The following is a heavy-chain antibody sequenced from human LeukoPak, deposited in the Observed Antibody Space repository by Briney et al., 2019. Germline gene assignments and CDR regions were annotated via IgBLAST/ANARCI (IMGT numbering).Heavy chain of an antibody. CDR1: GFTFSRSG. J-gene: IGHJ4*02. Sequence: GGSLRLSCATYGFTFSRSGMNWGRQAPGRGLEWVSSISSDSYYIYYGDSLKGRFTISRDNAKNSLFLQMNSLRSEDTAVYYCARDRGGGSLDYWGQGTLVTVSS. D-gene: IGHD3-16*01. V-gene: IGHV3-21*01. CDR3: ARDRGGGSLDY. CDR2: ISSDSYYI.